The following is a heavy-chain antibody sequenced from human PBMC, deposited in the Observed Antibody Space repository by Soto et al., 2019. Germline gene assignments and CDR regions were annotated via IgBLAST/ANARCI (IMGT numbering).Heavy chain of an antibody. CDR2: IIPILGIA. V-gene: IGHV1-69*08. J-gene: IGHJ4*02. CDR1: GGTFSSYT. D-gene: IGHD2-21*02. Sequence: QVQLVQSGAEVKKPGSSVKVSCKASGGTFSSYTISWVRQAPGQGLEWMGRIIPILGIANYAQKFQGRVTITADNSSSTANMELSSLRSEDTAVYYCARDRGDLDYWGQGTLVTVSS. CDR3: ARDRGDLDY.